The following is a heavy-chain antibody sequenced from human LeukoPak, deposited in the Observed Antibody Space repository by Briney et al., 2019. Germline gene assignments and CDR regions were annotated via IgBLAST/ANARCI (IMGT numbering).Heavy chain of an antibody. D-gene: IGHD3-10*01. Sequence: GGSLRLSCAASGFTFSSYWMSWVRQAPGKGLEWVANIKQDGSEKYYVDSVKGRFTTSRDNAKNSLYLQMNSLRAEDTAVYYCARESDYYGSGSYYRVENAFDIWGQGTMVTVSS. CDR3: ARESDYYGSGSYYRVENAFDI. V-gene: IGHV3-7*01. J-gene: IGHJ3*02. CDR2: IKQDGSEK. CDR1: GFTFSSYW.